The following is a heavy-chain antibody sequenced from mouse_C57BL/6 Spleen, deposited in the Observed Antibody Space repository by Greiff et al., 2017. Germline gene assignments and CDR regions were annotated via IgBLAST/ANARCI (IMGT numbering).Heavy chain of an antibody. CDR1: GFTFSDYG. Sequence: EVHLVESGGGLVKPGGSLKLSCAASGFTFSDYGMHWVRQAPEKGLEWVAYISSGSSTIYYADTVKGRFTISRDNAKNTLFLQMTSLRSEDTAMYYCASETAQASFDYWGQGTTLTVSS. CDR3: ASETAQASFDY. CDR2: ISSGSSTI. D-gene: IGHD3-2*02. V-gene: IGHV5-17*01. J-gene: IGHJ2*01.